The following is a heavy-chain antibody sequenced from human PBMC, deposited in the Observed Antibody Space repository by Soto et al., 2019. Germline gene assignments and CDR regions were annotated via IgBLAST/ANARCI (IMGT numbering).Heavy chain of an antibody. Sequence: SAILSLTCTISCVSITSSIYYWGWSGKPPGEGLEWIGSIYYSGSTYYNPSLKSRVTISVDTSKNQFSLKLSSVTAADTAVYYCASQRYSGSYLSADYYYGMDVWGQGTTVT. V-gene: IGHV4-39*01. CDR3: ASQRYSGSYLSADYYYGMDV. D-gene: IGHD1-26*01. CDR2: IYYSGST. J-gene: IGHJ6*02. CDR1: CVSITSSIYY.